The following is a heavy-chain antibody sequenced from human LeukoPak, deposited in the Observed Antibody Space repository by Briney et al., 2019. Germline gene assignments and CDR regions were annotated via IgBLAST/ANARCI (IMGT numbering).Heavy chain of an antibody. CDR3: ARGGYFDWLFIY. CDR2: MYPNSGNT. J-gene: IGHJ4*02. V-gene: IGHV1-8*01. CDR1: GYTFTSYD. D-gene: IGHD3-9*01. Sequence: ASVKVSCKASGYTFTSYDINWVRQATGQGLEWMGWMYPNSGNTGYAQKFQGRVTMTRNTSISTAYMELSSLRSEDTAVYYCARGGYFDWLFIYWGQGTLVTVSS.